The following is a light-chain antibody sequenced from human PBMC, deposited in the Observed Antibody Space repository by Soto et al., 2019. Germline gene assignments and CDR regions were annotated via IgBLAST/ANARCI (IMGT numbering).Light chain of an antibody. CDR1: QGISKY. Sequence: DIQMTQSPSSLSASVGDRVTITCRARQGISKYLAWYQQKPGKVPNLLSYAASTGQSGDPSPFSDSGSATDFPLTISSLQPEDGATYYGQTYNSAPLTFGGGTKVEIK. CDR2: AAS. J-gene: IGKJ4*01. CDR3: QTYNSAPLT. V-gene: IGKV1-27*01.